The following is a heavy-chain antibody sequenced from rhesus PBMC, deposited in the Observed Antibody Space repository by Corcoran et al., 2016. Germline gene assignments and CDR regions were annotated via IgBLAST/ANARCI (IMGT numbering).Heavy chain of an antibody. Sequence: QVQLQESGPGLVKPSETLSLTCAVSGASISSYWWSWIRQPPGKGLEWIGENNGNSGSNYYNPSLKSRVTISKDASKNRFSLKLSSLTAADTAVYYCASAQVAVDYWGQGVLVTVSS. CDR1: GASISSYW. CDR3: ASAQVAVDY. V-gene: IGHV4-80*01. D-gene: IGHD4-29*01. J-gene: IGHJ4*01. CDR2: NNGNSGSN.